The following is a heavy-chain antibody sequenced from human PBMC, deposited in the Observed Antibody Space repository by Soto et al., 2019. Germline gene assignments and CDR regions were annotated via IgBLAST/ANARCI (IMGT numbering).Heavy chain of an antibody. D-gene: IGHD3-22*01. CDR1: GFTFSNYG. Sequence: GGSLRLSCAASGFTFSNYGMHWVRQAPGKGLEWMAVIWYNGINKYYVDSVKGRFTISRDNSKNTLYLQMNSLRAEDTAVYYCARDRDYYDTSGYYYYLDHWGRGTLVTVSS. CDR2: IWYNGINK. CDR3: ARDRDYYDTSGYYYYLDH. V-gene: IGHV3-33*01. J-gene: IGHJ4*02.